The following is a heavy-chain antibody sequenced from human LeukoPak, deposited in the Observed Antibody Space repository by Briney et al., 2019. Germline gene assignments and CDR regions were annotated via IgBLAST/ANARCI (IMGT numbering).Heavy chain of an antibody. CDR2: IRGTVDNT. CDR1: GFTFSNYA. V-gene: IGHV3-23*01. CDR3: AKASTRDTGYYFDS. Sequence: PGGSLRLSCAASGFTFSNYAMGWVRQAPGKGLEWVSSIRGTVDNTHYADAVKGRFTISGDISKNTLYLQMNSLRAEDTAGYYCAKASTRDTGYYFDSWGQGTLVTVSS. J-gene: IGHJ4*02. D-gene: IGHD3-9*01.